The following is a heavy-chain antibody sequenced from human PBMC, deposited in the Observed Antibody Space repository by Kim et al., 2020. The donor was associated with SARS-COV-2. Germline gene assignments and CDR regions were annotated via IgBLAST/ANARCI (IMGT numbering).Heavy chain of an antibody. D-gene: IGHD2-2*01. J-gene: IGHJ4*02. CDR1: GGSISSGDYY. V-gene: IGHV4-30-4*01. Sequence: SETLSLTCTVSGGSISSGDYYWSWIRQPPGKGLEWIGYIYYSGSTYYNPSLKSRVTISVDTSKNQFSLKLSSVTAADTAVYYCARAEESSTSCLFDYWGQGTLVTVSS. CDR3: ARAEESSTSCLFDY. CDR2: IYYSGST.